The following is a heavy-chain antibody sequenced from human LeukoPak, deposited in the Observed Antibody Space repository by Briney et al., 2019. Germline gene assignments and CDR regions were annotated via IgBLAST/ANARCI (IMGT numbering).Heavy chain of an antibody. CDR2: INHSGST. CDR3: ARGRRTYVSGSYRFYYFDY. D-gene: IGHD1-26*01. V-gene: IGHV4-34*01. CDR1: GGSFSGYY. J-gene: IGHJ4*02. Sequence: SETLSLTCAVYGGSFSGYYWSWIRQPPGKGLEWIGEINHSGSTNYNPSLKSRVTISVDTSKNQFSLKLSSVTAADTAVYYCARGRRTYVSGSYRFYYFDYWGQGTLVTVSS.